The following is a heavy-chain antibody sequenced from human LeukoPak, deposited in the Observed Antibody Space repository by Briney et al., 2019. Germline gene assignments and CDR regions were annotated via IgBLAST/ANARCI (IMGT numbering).Heavy chain of an antibody. Sequence: GGSLRLSCAGAGFTFSSHAMSWVRQAPGKGLEWVSAISGSGGSTYYADSVKGRFTISRDNSKNTLYLQMNSLRAEDTAVYYCAKDKVSSSWYSNYYYGMDVWGQGTTVAVSS. CDR1: GFTFSSHA. V-gene: IGHV3-23*01. D-gene: IGHD6-13*01. CDR3: AKDKVSSSWYSNYYYGMDV. J-gene: IGHJ6*02. CDR2: ISGSGGST.